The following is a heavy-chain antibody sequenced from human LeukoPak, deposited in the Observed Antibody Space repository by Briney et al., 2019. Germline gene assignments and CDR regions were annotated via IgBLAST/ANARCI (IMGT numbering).Heavy chain of an antibody. CDR3: AREYSH. CDR1: GDSITSGDSY. D-gene: IGHD5-12*01. Sequence: SETLSLTCSVSGDSITSGDSYWTWIRQPAGRGLEWIGLIYTSGSTKYNPSLKSRITMSLYTSKNQISLQLNSVTAADTAVYYCAREYSHRGQGTLVTVSS. V-gene: IGHV4-61*02. CDR2: IYTSGST. J-gene: IGHJ4*02.